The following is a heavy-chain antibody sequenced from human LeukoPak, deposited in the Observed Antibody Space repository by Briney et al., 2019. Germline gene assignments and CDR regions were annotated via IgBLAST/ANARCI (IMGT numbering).Heavy chain of an antibody. CDR2: ISSSSSYI. CDR1: GFTFSSYS. V-gene: IGHV3-21*01. J-gene: IGHJ5*02. D-gene: IGHD3-22*01. Sequence: GGSLRLSCAASGFTFSSYSMNWVRQAPGKGLEWVSSISSSSSYIYYADSVKGRFTISRDNAKNSLYLQMNSLRAEDTAVYYCARDYYYDSSGYPNRFDPWGQGTLVTVSS. CDR3: ARDYYYDSSGYPNRFDP.